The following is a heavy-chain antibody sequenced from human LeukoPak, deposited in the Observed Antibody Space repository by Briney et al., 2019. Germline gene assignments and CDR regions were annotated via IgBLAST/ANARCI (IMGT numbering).Heavy chain of an antibody. Sequence: SETLSLTCTVSGGSISSSSYYWGWIRQPPGKGLEWIGSIYYSGSTYYNPSLKSRVTISVDTSKNQFSLKLSSVTAADTAVYYCARRRYSSVRPPEVDYWGQGTLVTVSS. V-gene: IGHV4-39*01. CDR3: ARRRYSSVRPPEVDY. J-gene: IGHJ4*02. CDR2: IYYSGST. CDR1: GGSISSSSYY. D-gene: IGHD6-19*01.